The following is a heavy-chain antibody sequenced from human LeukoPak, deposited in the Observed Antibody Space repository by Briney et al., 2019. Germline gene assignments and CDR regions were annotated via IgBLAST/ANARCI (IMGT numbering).Heavy chain of an antibody. J-gene: IGHJ6*02. D-gene: IGHD4-17*01. CDR2: IYYSGST. CDR1: GGSISSYY. V-gene: IGHV4-59*08. CDR3: ARGTVTRKPKNYYGMDV. Sequence: SETLSLTCTVSGGSISSYYWSWIRQPPGKGLEWIGDIYYSGSTNYNPSLKSRVTISVDTSKNQFSLKLSSVTAADTAVYYCARGTVTRKPKNYYGMDVWGQGTTVTVSS.